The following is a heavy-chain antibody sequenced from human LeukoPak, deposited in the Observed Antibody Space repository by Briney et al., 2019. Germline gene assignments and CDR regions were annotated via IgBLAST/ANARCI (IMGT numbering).Heavy chain of an antibody. J-gene: IGHJ2*01. V-gene: IGHV4-61*01. CDR2: IYYSGST. CDR3: ARGVVVTAYNPHYWYFDL. Sequence: SETLSLTCTVSGGSVNYNHYHWSWIRQPPGKALEWIGYIYYSGSTNYNPSPKSRVTISVDTSKNQFSLRVSSVTAADTAVYYCARGVVVTAYNPHYWYFDLWGRGTLVTVSS. CDR1: GGSVNYNHYH. D-gene: IGHD2-21*02.